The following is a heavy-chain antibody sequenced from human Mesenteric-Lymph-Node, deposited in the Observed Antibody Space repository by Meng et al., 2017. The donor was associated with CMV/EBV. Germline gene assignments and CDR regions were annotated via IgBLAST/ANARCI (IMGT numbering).Heavy chain of an antibody. V-gene: IGHV4-39*07. CDR2: IYYSGNT. CDR1: GGSISSSSYY. Sequence: GSLRLSCTVSGGSISSSSYYWGWIRQPPGKGLEWIGSIYYSGNTYYNPSLKSRVTISVDTSKNQFSLKLNSVTAADTAVYYCAREGGGSWLHYWGQGTLVTVSS. J-gene: IGHJ4*02. CDR3: AREGGGSWLHY. D-gene: IGHD6-13*01.